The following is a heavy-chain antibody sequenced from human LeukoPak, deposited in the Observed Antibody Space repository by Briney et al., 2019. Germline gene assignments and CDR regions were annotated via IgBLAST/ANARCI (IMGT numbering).Heavy chain of an antibody. CDR3: AKSWDIVVASIDY. CDR2: ISGSGGST. D-gene: IGHD2-2*01. Sequence: GGSLRLSCAASGFTFNSYAMSWVRQAPGKGLEWVSAISGSGGSTYYADSVKGRFTISRDNSKNTLYLQMNSLRAEDTAVYYCAKSWDIVVASIDYWGQGTLVTVSS. J-gene: IGHJ4*02. CDR1: GFTFNSYA. V-gene: IGHV3-23*01.